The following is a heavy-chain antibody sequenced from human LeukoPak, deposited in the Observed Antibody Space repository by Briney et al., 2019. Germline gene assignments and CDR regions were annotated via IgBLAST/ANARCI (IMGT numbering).Heavy chain of an antibody. CDR2: TNEHGTII. V-gene: IGHV3-74*01. J-gene: IGHJ4*02. D-gene: IGHD3-10*01. Sequence: PGGSLRLSCAASGFTFSSYAMSWVRQAPGEGLVWVSRTNEHGTIINYADSVKGRFTISRDNAKNTLYLQMNSLRTEDSALYYCVVDLSGSADYWGQGTLVTVSS. CDR3: VVDLSGSADY. CDR1: GFTFSSYA.